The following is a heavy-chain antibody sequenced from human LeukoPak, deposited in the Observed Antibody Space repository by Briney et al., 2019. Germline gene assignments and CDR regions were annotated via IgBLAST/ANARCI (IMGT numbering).Heavy chain of an antibody. J-gene: IGHJ5*02. CDR1: GGSISGYY. CDR3: ARDASIYSGSYYVGRIWFDP. V-gene: IGHV4-4*07. CDR2: IYTSGST. D-gene: IGHD1-26*01. Sequence: SETLSLTCTVSGGSISGYYWSWIRQPAGKGLEWIGRIYTSGSTNYNPSLKSRVTMSVDTSKNQFSLKLSSVTAADTAMYYCARDASIYSGSYYVGRIWFDPWGQGTLVTVSS.